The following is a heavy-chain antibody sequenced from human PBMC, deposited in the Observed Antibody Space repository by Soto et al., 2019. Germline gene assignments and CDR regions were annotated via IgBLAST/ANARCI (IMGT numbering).Heavy chain of an antibody. Sequence: GGSLRLSCAVSGFTFSDYYMNWIRQAPGKGLEWVSYISSSGSTVYYVDSVKGRFTISRDNAKNSLYLQMNSLRAEDTAVYYCAREFNGYGDYGTDYWGQGTLVTVSS. J-gene: IGHJ4*02. D-gene: IGHD4-17*01. CDR3: AREFNGYGDYGTDY. V-gene: IGHV3-11*01. CDR2: ISSSGSTV. CDR1: GFTFSDYY.